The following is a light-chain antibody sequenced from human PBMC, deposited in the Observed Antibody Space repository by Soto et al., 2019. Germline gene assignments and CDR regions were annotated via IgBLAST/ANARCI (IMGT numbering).Light chain of an antibody. CDR3: AAWDDSLNGQGV. V-gene: IGLV1-44*01. Sequence: QSVLTQAPSVSGTPGQRVTISCSGSSSNIGSNTVSWYQRLPGTAPKLLIYSDNQRPSCVPDRFSGSRSGTSASLAITGLQSEDEADYYCAAWDDSLNGQGVFGGGTKLTVL. CDR1: SSNIGSNT. J-gene: IGLJ3*02. CDR2: SDN.